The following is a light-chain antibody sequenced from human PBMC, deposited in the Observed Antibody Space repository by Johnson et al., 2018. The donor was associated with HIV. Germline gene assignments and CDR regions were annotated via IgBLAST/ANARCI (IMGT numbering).Light chain of an antibody. V-gene: IGLV1-51*02. CDR3: GTWDTGLSAPYV. J-gene: IGLJ1*01. CDR1: SSTIGNNY. CDR2: ENN. Sequence: QSVLTQPPSVSAAPGQKVTISCSGSSSTIGNNYISWYQVLPGTPPKLLIYENNKRPSGIPDRFSGSKSGTSATLGITGLQTGDEADYYCGTWDTGLSAPYVFGTGTKVTVL.